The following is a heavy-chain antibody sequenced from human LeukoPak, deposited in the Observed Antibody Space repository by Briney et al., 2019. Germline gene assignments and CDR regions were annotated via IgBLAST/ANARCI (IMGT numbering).Heavy chain of an antibody. D-gene: IGHD1-1*01. Sequence: GGSLRLSCAASGFTFSSYNMNWVRQAPGKGLEWVSVIGSSGNHIYYADSVKGRFTISRDNAKNSLFLQMNSLRVDDTAVYYCARTAISNDDSHPGVWGQGTLVTVSS. J-gene: IGHJ4*02. V-gene: IGHV3-21*01. CDR3: ARTAISNDDSHPGV. CDR2: IGSSGNHI. CDR1: GFTFSSYN.